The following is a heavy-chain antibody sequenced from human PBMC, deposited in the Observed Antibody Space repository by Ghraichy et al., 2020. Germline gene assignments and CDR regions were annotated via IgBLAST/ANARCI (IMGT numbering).Heavy chain of an antibody. V-gene: IGHV3-21*01. CDR1: GFTFKNFT. J-gene: IGHJ4*02. CDR3: ARDPFYGSGSYDEDY. D-gene: IGHD3-10*01. Sequence: GGSLRLSCVTSGFTFKNFTMNWVRQAPGKGLEWVSSISRSGNYIYYGDSMRGRFTISRDNAKKTLYLHVNSLRAEDSGIYYCARDPFYGSGSYDEDYWGQGTLVTVSS. CDR2: ISRSGNYI.